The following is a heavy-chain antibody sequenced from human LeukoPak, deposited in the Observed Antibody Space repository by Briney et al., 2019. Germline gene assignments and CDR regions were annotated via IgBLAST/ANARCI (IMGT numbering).Heavy chain of an antibody. CDR1: GFTFSSYG. CDR2: ISSDGNNK. J-gene: IGHJ4*02. CDR3: AKGNDIGGYYYPHLDY. Sequence: GGSLRLSCAASGFTFSSYGMHWVRQAPGKGLEWVAVISSDGNNKNYVDSVKGRFTFSRDNSKNTLYLQMNSLRAEDTAVYYCAKGNDIGGYYYPHLDYWGQGTLVTVSS. D-gene: IGHD3-22*01. V-gene: IGHV3-30*18.